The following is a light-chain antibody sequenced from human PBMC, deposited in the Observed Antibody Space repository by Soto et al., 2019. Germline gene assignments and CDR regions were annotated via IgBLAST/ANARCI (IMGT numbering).Light chain of an antibody. V-gene: IGLV3-21*02. CDR1: NIENKR. CDR2: DDS. J-gene: IGLJ2*01. Sequence: SSELTQPPSVSVAPGQTARITCGGNNIENKRVYWYQQKPGQAPVLVVYDDSDRPSGIPERFSGSNSGNTATLTISRVEAGDEADYYCQVWDSSSDHVVFGGGTQLTVL. CDR3: QVWDSSSDHVV.